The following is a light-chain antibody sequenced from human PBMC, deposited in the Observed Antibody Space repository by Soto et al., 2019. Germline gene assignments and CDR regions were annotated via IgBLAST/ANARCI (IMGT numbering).Light chain of an antibody. CDR3: QQYNNWPRT. CDR2: AAS. Sequence: EIVMTQSPATLSVSPGERATLSCRASQSVSTNLAWYQQKPGQAPSLLISAASTRATGIPARFSGSGSGTEFTLTISSLQSEDFAVYYCQQYNNWPRTFGQGTKVEIK. V-gene: IGKV3-15*01. CDR1: QSVSTN. J-gene: IGKJ1*01.